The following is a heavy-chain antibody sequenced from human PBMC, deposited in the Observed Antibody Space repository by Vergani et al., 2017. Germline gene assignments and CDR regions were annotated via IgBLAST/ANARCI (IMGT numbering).Heavy chain of an antibody. CDR2: ISWDGGST. J-gene: IGHJ6*04. D-gene: IGHD6-19*01. CDR1: GFTFDDYT. CDR3: AKDISXWPEYYNCYYSMDV. V-gene: IGHV3-43*01. Sequence: EVQLVESGGVVVQPGGSLGLSCAASGFTFDDYTMHWVRQAPGKGLEWVSLISWDGGSTYYADSVKGRFTLARDNSKNSLYLQMNSLRTEDTALYYCAKDISXWPEYYNCYYSMDVWGEGTTIAVSS.